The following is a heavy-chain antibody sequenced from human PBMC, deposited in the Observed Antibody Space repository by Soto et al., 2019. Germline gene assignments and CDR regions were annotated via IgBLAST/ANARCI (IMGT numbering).Heavy chain of an antibody. V-gene: IGHV1-69*01. CDR3: ARGDRVVVAATQDWYFDL. D-gene: IGHD2-15*01. J-gene: IGHJ2*01. CDR2: IIPIFGTA. Sequence: QVQLVQSGAEVKKPGSSVKVSCKASGGTFSSYAISWVRQAPGQGLEWMGGIIPIFGTANYAQKFQGRVTITADESTSTAYMELSSLRSEDTAVYYCARGDRVVVAATQDWYFDLWGRGTLITVSS. CDR1: GGTFSSYA.